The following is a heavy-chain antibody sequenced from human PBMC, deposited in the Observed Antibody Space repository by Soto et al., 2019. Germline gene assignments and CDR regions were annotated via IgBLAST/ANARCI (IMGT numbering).Heavy chain of an antibody. D-gene: IGHD1-26*01. V-gene: IGHV3-30*18. CDR1: GFTFSHYA. CDR3: AKDGSHNFDY. J-gene: IGHJ4*02. CDR2: MSYDGRNE. Sequence: QVQLVESGGGVVQPGRSLRLSCAASGFTFSHYAMHWVRQAPGKGLEWVALMSYDGRNEYYADSVKGRFTISRDNSKNPLYLQMNSLRAEDTAVYYCAKDGSHNFDYWGQGTLVTVSS.